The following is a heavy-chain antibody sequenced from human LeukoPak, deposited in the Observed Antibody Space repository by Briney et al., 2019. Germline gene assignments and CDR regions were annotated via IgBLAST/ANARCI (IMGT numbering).Heavy chain of an antibody. J-gene: IGHJ5*02. V-gene: IGHV4-34*01. Sequence: SETLSLTCAVYGGSFSGYYWSWIRQPPGKGLEWIGEINHSGSTNYNPSLKSRVTMSVDTSKNQFSLKLSSVTAADTAVYYCARDAYYYDSSGYYRGFDPWGQGTLVTVSS. CDR1: GGSFSGYY. D-gene: IGHD3-22*01. CDR3: ARDAYYYDSSGYYRGFDP. CDR2: INHSGST.